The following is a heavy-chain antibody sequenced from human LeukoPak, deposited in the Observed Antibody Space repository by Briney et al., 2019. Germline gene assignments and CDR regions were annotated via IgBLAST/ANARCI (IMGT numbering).Heavy chain of an antibody. J-gene: IGHJ4*02. D-gene: IGHD3-22*01. CDR2: IYYSGST. V-gene: IGHV4-59*01. Sequence: SETLSLTCTASGGSISSYYWGWIRQPPGKGLEWIGYIYYSGSTNYNPSLKSRVTISVDTSKNQFSLKLSSVTAADTAVYYCAKGHYDGGGYFYFDYWGQGTLVTVSS. CDR3: AKGHYDGGGYFYFDY. CDR1: GGSISSYY.